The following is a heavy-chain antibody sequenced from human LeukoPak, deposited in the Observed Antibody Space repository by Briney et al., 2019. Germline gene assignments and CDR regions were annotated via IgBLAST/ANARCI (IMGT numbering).Heavy chain of an antibody. CDR3: ARGGVVRGVIRSRDYFDY. Sequence: SETLSLTCTVSGGSISSYYWSWIRQPPGKGLEWIGYIYYSGSTNYSPSLKSRVTISVDTSKNQFSLKLSSVTAADTAVYYCARGGVVRGVIRSRDYFDYWGQGTLVTVSS. V-gene: IGHV4-59*01. J-gene: IGHJ4*02. D-gene: IGHD3-10*01. CDR1: GGSISSYY. CDR2: IYYSGST.